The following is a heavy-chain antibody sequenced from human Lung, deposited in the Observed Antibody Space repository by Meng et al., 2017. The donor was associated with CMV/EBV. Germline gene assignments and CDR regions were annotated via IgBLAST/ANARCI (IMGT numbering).Heavy chain of an antibody. CDR3: ATDLYYDDSGLRDY. Sequence: GFPFSNAWMSWVRQAPGKGLEWVGRIISEADGGTTHHAAPVKGRFTISRDDSKNTLYLQMNSLKTEDTAMYYCATDLYYDDSGLRDYWGRGTLVTVSS. D-gene: IGHD3-22*01. CDR2: IISEADGGTT. V-gene: IGHV3-15*01. CDR1: GFPFSNAW. J-gene: IGHJ4*02.